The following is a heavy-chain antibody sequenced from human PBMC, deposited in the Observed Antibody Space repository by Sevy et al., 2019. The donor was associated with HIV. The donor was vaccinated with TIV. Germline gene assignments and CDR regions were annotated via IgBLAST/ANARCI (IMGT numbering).Heavy chain of an antibody. CDR2: INPKNGNT. J-gene: IGHJ6*02. CDR1: GYTFTSYG. V-gene: IGHV1-18*04. CDR3: ARTYCTNGVCYYYYGMDV. D-gene: IGHD2-8*01. Sequence: ASVKVSCKASGYTFTSYGITWVRQAPGQGLEWMGWINPKNGNTKYAQKFQGRLTMTTDTSTSTDYMELRSLRSDDTAIYYCARTYCTNGVCYYYYGMDVWGQGTTVTVSS.